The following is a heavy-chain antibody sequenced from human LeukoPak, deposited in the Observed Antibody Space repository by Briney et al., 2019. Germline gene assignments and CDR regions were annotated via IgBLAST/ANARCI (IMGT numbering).Heavy chain of an antibody. Sequence: SETLSLNCTVSGGSISSDSYYWGWIRQPPGKGLEWIGTIYFNGATQYSPSLRSRVTISVDRSKNQFSLKVTSVTAADTAVYYCAKEGRYSSSSRETDYWGQGTLVTVSS. V-gene: IGHV4-39*07. CDR2: IYFNGAT. CDR1: GGSISSDSYY. CDR3: AKEGRYSSSSRETDY. J-gene: IGHJ4*02. D-gene: IGHD6-6*01.